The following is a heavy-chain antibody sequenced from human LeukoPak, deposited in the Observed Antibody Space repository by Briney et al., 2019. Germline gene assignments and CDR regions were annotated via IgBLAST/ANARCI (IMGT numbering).Heavy chain of an antibody. CDR3: VRLLAGCPGGNCRAHFDY. J-gene: IGHJ4*02. D-gene: IGHD2-21*01. V-gene: IGHV4-59*01. CDR1: GGSISSDY. CDR2: IYYSGIT. Sequence: SETLSLTCTVSGGSISSDYWSWIRQPPGKGLECIAYIYYSGITNYNPSLKSRVTISVDTSKNQFSLKLTSVTAADTAVYYCVRLLAGCPGGNCRAHFDYWGQGILVTVSS.